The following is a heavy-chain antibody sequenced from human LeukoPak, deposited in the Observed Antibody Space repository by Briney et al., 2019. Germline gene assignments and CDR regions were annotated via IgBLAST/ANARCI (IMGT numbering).Heavy chain of an antibody. CDR1: GFTFSSYA. CDR2: ISYDGSNK. J-gene: IGHJ3*02. V-gene: IGHV3-30-3*01. Sequence: GRSLRLSCAASGFTFSSYAMHWVRQAPGKGLEWVAVISYDGSNKYYADSVKGRFTISRDNSKNTLYLQMNSLRAEDTAVYYCARDRVGAQRDIWGQGTMVTVSS. CDR3: ARDRVGAQRDI. D-gene: IGHD1-26*01.